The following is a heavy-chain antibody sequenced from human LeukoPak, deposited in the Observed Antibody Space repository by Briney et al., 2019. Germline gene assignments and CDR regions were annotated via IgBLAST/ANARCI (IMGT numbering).Heavy chain of an antibody. D-gene: IGHD2-21*01. CDR3: ARVSSGGVCFQSDF. J-gene: IGHJ4*02. CDR2: ISVSGSDT. CDR1: GFTFNNYA. V-gene: IGHV3-23*01. Sequence: GGSLRLSCAASGFTFNNYAMNCVRQAPGKGLEWVSSISVSGSDTYYPDSVKGRFTISRDNSKNTLYLQMNSLRAEDTAIYYCARVSSGGVCFQSDFWGQGTLVTVSS.